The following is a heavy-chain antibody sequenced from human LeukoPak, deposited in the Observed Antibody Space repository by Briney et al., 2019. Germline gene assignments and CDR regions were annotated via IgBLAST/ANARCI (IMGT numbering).Heavy chain of an antibody. D-gene: IGHD3-3*01. Sequence: PSETLSLTCTVSGGSISSYYWSWIRQPAGKGLEWIGRIYTSGSTNYNPSLKRRVTMSVDTSKNQFSLKLSSVTAADTAVYYCARDRHLTIFGVGGPPDYYYYYYMDVWGKGTTVTVSS. J-gene: IGHJ6*03. CDR2: IYTSGST. CDR3: ARDRHLTIFGVGGPPDYYYYYYMDV. CDR1: GGSISSYY. V-gene: IGHV4-4*07.